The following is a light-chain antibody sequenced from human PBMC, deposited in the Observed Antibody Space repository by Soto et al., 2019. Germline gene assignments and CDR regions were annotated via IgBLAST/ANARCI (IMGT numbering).Light chain of an antibody. CDR1: QGVGRTY. CDR2: ATS. Sequence: EIVLTQSPGTLFLSPGEKATLSCRASQGVGRTYLAWYQQKPVQAPRLLIYATSSRATGIPDRFSGSGSGTDFTLTISRLEPEDFAVYYCQQYGRSGTFGQGTKVEIK. V-gene: IGKV3-20*01. CDR3: QQYGRSGT. J-gene: IGKJ1*01.